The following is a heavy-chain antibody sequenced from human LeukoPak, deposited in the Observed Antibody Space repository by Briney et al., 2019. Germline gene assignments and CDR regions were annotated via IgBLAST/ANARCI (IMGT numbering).Heavy chain of an antibody. J-gene: IGHJ4*02. CDR3: TRSPSLGGNYWGFDC. D-gene: IGHD1-26*01. V-gene: IGHV3-74*01. CDR1: GFTFSTYW. CDR2: LSPDGSSS. Sequence: RGSLRLSCAASGFTFSTYWMHWVRQAPGEGLVWVSRLSPDGSSSVYADSVKGRFTVSRDNAKNTLYLQMNSLRAEDTAVYYCTRSPSLGGNYWGFDCWGQGTLVTVSS.